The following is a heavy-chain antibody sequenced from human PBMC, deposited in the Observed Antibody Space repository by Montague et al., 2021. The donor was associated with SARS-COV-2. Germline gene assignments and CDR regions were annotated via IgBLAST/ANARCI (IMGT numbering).Heavy chain of an antibody. Sequence: SETLSLTCAVYGGSFSGYYWSWIRQPPGKGLEWIGEINHIASTNYNPSLKSRVPISVDTSKNQFSLKLSPVTAADTAVYYCARGSWHTVVVTAIRGGYYGMDVWGQGTTVTVSS. CDR1: GGSFSGYY. V-gene: IGHV4-34*01. CDR3: ARGSWHTVVVTAIRGGYYGMDV. CDR2: INHIAST. D-gene: IGHD2-21*02. J-gene: IGHJ6*02.